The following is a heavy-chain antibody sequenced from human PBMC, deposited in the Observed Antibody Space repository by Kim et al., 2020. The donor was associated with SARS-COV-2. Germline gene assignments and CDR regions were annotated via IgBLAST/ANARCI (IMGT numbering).Heavy chain of an antibody. CDR3: ARVQSEILWFRGTTFDY. J-gene: IGHJ4*02. V-gene: IGHV4-39*01. Sequence: LKSRVTISVDTSKNQFSLKLSSVTAADTAVYYCARVQSEILWFRGTTFDYWGQGTLVTVSS. D-gene: IGHD3-10*01.